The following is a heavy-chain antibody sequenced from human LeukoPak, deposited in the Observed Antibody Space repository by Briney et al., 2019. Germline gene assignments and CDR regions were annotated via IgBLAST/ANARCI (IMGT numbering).Heavy chain of an antibody. CDR3: ARVYCSGGRCYDSGGDY. CDR2: INPSGGST. D-gene: IGHD2-15*01. CDR1: GYTFTNYY. Sequence: GASVKVSCKASGYTFTNYYMHWVRQAPGQGLEWVGIINPSGGSTSYARKFQGRVTVTRDTSTSTVYMELRSLRSEDTAVYYRARVYCSGGRCYDSGGDYWGQGTLVTVSS. V-gene: IGHV1-46*01. J-gene: IGHJ4*02.